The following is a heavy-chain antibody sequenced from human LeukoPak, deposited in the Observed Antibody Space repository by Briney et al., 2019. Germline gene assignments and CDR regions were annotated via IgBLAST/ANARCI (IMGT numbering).Heavy chain of an antibody. Sequence: ASVKVSCKACGGTFSSYTISWVRQAPGQGLEWRGRIIPILGIANYAQKFQGRVTITADKSTSTAYMELSSLRSEDTAVYYCARDLGYYDSSGYHGYWGQGTLVTVSS. CDR1: GGTFSSYT. D-gene: IGHD3-22*01. V-gene: IGHV1-69*04. J-gene: IGHJ4*02. CDR2: IIPILGIA. CDR3: ARDLGYYDSSGYHGY.